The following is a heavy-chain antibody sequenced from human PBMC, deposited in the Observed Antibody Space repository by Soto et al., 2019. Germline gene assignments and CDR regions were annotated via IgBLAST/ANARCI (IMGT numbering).Heavy chain of an antibody. CDR2: IYYSGST. CDR3: ARDRIQLGSTYYYYYGMDV. D-gene: IGHD5-18*01. CDR1: GGSISSGGYY. J-gene: IGHJ6*02. V-gene: IGHV4-31*03. Sequence: SETLSLTCTVSGGSISSGGYYWSWIRQHPGKGLEWIGYIYYSGSTYYNPSLKSRVTISVDTSKNQFSLKLSSVTAADTAVYYCARDRIQLGSTYYYYYGMDVWGQGTTVTVSS.